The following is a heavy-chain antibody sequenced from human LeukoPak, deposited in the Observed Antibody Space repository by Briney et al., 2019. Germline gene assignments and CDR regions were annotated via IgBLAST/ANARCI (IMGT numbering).Heavy chain of an antibody. Sequence: GGSQRLSCAASGFTFNSYDMHWVRQAPAKGLVCVAFIRYDGSNKYYADSVKGRFTISRHNSKNTLYLQMNSLRAEDTAVYYCAYYSGAFNWFDPWGQGTLVTVSS. J-gene: IGHJ5*02. V-gene: IGHV3-30*02. CDR2: IRYDGSNK. D-gene: IGHD3-22*01. CDR3: AYYSGAFNWFDP. CDR1: GFTFNSYD.